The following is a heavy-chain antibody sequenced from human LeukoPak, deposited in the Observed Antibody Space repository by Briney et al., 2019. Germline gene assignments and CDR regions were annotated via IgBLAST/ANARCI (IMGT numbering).Heavy chain of an antibody. CDR2: INHSGST. Sequence: SETLSLTCAVYGGSFSGYYWSRIRQPPGKGLEWIGEINHSGSTNYNPSLKSRVTISVDTSKNQFSLKLSSVTAADTAVYYCARGRLCLVEMATIDYYGMDVWGQGTTVTVSS. CDR1: GGSFSGYY. CDR3: ARGRLCLVEMATIDYYGMDV. V-gene: IGHV4-34*01. J-gene: IGHJ6*02. D-gene: IGHD3-10*02.